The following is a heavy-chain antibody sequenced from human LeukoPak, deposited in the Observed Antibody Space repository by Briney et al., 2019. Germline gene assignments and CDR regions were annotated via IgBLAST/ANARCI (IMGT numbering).Heavy chain of an antibody. Sequence: PGGSLRLSCTASGLTFSTYWVHWVRQVPGKGLEWVSAIFWNGGTTAYGDSVKGRFSISRDNAENSLYLQMNSLRVEDTALYYCARGGFGRPFDIWGQGTMVTVSS. D-gene: IGHD3-10*01. CDR2: IFWNGGTT. CDR1: GLTFSTYW. V-gene: IGHV3-20*04. J-gene: IGHJ3*02. CDR3: ARGGFGRPFDI.